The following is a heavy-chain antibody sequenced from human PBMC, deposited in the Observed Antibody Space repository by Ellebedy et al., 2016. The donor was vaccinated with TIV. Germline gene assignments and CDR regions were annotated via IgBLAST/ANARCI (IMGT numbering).Heavy chain of an antibody. V-gene: IGHV3-33*08. CDR2: IWYDGSNK. CDR3: ARDRPSVYGGNPPHAFDI. Sequence: GESLKISXAASGFTFSSYSMNWVRQAPGKGLEWVAVIWYDGSNKYYADSVKGRFTISRDNSKNTLYLQMNSLRAEDTAVYYCARDRPSVYGGNPPHAFDIWGQGTMVTVSS. J-gene: IGHJ3*02. D-gene: IGHD4-23*01. CDR1: GFTFSSYS.